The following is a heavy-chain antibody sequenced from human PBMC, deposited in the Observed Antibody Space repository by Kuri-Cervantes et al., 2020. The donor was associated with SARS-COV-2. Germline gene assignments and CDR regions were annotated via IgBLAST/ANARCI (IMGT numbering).Heavy chain of an antibody. D-gene: IGHD4-23*01. V-gene: IGHV1-18*01. J-gene: IGHJ4*02. CDR2: INTYNGNT. CDR1: GYSFTNYG. Sequence: ASVKVSCKASGYSFTNYGLSWVRQAPGRGLEWVASINTYNGNTNYAQILQGRVTTTTDRATSTAYLELRGLRSLDTAVYYCARSHSLYGGNSSPWDFWGQGTLVTVSS. CDR3: ARSHSLYGGNSSPWDF.